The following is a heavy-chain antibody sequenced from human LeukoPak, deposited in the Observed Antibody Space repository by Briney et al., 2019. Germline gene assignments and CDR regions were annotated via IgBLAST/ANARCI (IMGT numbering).Heavy chain of an antibody. V-gene: IGHV3-66*01. CDR1: GFTVSSNY. CDR2: FYSAGRT. D-gene: IGHD3-3*01. Sequence: GGSLRLSCAASGFTVSSNYMSWVRQAPGKGLEWVSVFYSAGRTYNADSVKGRFTISRDNSKSTLYLQMNSLRAEDTAVYYCAKARRGVFGVVIIDYWGQGTLVTVSS. CDR3: AKARRGVFGVVIIDY. J-gene: IGHJ4*02.